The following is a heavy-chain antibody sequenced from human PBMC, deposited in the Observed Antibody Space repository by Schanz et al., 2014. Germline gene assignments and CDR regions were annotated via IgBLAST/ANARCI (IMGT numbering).Heavy chain of an antibody. CDR1: GITFSTYV. J-gene: IGHJ4*02. CDR3: ARGRTFDY. V-gene: IGHV1-18*01. CDR2: ISAYNGNT. Sequence: QVLQVQSGSELKKPGTSVKVSCKASGITFSTYVVVCVRQAPGQGLEWMGWISAYNGNTNYAQKLQGRVTMTADTSTSTAYIDLRSLRSDDTAVYDCARGRTFDYWGQGTLVTVSS.